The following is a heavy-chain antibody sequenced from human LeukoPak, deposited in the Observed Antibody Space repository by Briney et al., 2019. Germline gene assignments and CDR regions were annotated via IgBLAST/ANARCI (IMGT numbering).Heavy chain of an antibody. V-gene: IGHV3-11*01. D-gene: IGHD3-22*01. Sequence: PGGSLRLSCAASGFTFSDYYMTWIRQAPGKGLEWVSYISNSGSAIYYADSVKGRFTISRDTSKNTLYLHMNSLRAEDTAVYYCAKDLAYYYDSSGYYYSYYFDYWGQGTLVTVSS. CDR2: ISNSGSAI. CDR1: GFTFSDYY. CDR3: AKDLAYYYDSSGYYYSYYFDY. J-gene: IGHJ4*02.